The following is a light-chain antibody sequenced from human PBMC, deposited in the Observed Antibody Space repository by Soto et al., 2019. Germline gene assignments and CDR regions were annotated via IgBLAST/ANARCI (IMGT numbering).Light chain of an antibody. CDR3: QQRKSYPIT. CDR2: AAS. CDR1: QDINTY. Sequence: DIPLTQSPSFLSASVGDRVTITCRASQDINTYLAWYQQKPGKAPKLLIFAASTLQTGVPSRFSGSGSGTEFTVTITSLQPEDFATYYCQQRKSYPITFGQGTRLEIK. J-gene: IGKJ5*01. V-gene: IGKV1-9*01.